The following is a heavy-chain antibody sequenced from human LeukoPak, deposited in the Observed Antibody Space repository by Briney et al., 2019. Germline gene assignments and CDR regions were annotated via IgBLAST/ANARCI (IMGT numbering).Heavy chain of an antibody. CDR1: GFAFSSYA. J-gene: IGHJ4*02. Sequence: GGSLRLSCGASGFAFSSYAMHWVRQAPGKGLEWVALIGNDVNNKFYAYSVKGRFTISRDNSKNTLYLEMNSLRAEDTAVYYCANLFPGSSGPVNWGQGTLVTVSS. CDR3: ANLFPGSSGPVN. CDR2: IGNDVNNK. D-gene: IGHD6-19*01. V-gene: IGHV3-30-3*01.